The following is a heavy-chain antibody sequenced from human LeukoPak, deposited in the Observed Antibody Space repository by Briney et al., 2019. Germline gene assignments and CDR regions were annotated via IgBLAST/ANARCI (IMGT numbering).Heavy chain of an antibody. J-gene: IGHJ6*02. CDR1: GGTFSSYA. V-gene: IGHV1-69*10. D-gene: IGHD2/OR15-2a*01. CDR3: ARDKNSNSYYYYGMDV. Sequence: ASVKVACKASGGTFSSYAISWLRQAPGQGLEWMGGIIPIFGIANNAQKFQGRVTITADKSTSTAYMELSSLRSEDTAVYYCARDKNSNSYYYYGMDVWGQGTTVTVSS. CDR2: IIPIFGIA.